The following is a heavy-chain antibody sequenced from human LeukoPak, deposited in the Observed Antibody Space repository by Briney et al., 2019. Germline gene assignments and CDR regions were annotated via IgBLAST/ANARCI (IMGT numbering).Heavy chain of an antibody. Sequence: SETLSLTCAVSGGSISSSNWWRWVRQPPGKGLEWIGEIYHSGSTNYNPSLKSRVTISVDKSKNQFSLKLSSVTAADTAVYYCARDRVYSSGWYPDYWGQGTLVTVSS. D-gene: IGHD6-19*01. V-gene: IGHV4-4*02. CDR2: IYHSGST. J-gene: IGHJ4*02. CDR1: GGSISSSNW. CDR3: ARDRVYSSGWYPDY.